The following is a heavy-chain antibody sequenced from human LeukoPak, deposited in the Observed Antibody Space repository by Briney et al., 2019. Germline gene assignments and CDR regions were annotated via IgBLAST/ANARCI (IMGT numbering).Heavy chain of an antibody. D-gene: IGHD6-13*01. CDR1: GGSISSYY. CDR2: IYYSGST. CDR3: ARAMYSSSWYEFDY. J-gene: IGHJ4*02. Sequence: SETLSLTCTVSGGSISSYYWSWIRQPPGKGLEWIGYIYYSGSTNYNPSLKSRVTISVDTSKNQFSLKLSSVTAADTAVYYCARAMYSSSWYEFDYWGQGTLVTVSS. V-gene: IGHV4-59*01.